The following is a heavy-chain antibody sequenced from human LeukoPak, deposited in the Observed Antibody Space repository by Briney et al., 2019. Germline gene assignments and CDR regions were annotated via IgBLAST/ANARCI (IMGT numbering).Heavy chain of an antibody. V-gene: IGHV4-61*02. CDR1: GGSISSGDYY. J-gene: IGHJ4*02. CDR2: IYTSGST. Sequence: ASQTLSLTCTVSGGSISSGDYYWSWIRQPPGKGLEWIGRIYTSGSTNYNPSLKSRVTMSVDTSKNQFSLQLSSVTAADTAVYYCARGGDSSGYEYYFDYWGQGTLVTVSS. D-gene: IGHD3-22*01. CDR3: ARGGDSSGYEYYFDY.